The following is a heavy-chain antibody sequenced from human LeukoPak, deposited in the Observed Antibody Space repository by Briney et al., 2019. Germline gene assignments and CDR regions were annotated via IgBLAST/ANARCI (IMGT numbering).Heavy chain of an antibody. CDR1: GGSFSGYY. J-gene: IGHJ4*02. Sequence: SETLSLTCAVYGGSFSGYYWSWIRQPPGKGLEWIGEINHSGSTNYNPSLKSRVTISVDTSKNQFSLKLSSVTAADTAVYYCARGRARYGDYRYWGQGTLVTVSS. V-gene: IGHV4-34*01. CDR2: INHSGST. D-gene: IGHD4-17*01. CDR3: ARGRARYGDYRY.